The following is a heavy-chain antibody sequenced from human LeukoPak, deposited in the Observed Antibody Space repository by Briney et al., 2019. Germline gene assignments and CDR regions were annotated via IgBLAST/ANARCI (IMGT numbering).Heavy chain of an antibody. CDR2: IYYSGST. J-gene: IGHJ4*02. CDR3: ARYVVVTAYFDY. D-gene: IGHD2-21*02. Sequence: IRXPPGKGVEWIGYIYYSGSTNYNPSLKSRVTISVDTSKNQFSLKLSSVTAADTAVYYCARYVVVTAYFDYWGQGTLVTVSS. V-gene: IGHV4-59*01.